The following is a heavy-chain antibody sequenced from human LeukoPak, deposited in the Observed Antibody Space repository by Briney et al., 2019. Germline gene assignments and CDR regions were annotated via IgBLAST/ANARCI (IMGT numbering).Heavy chain of an antibody. CDR2: IYYSGST. D-gene: IGHD4-11*01. J-gene: IGHJ5*02. CDR3: AIQAVTWRNCFEP. V-gene: IGHV4-59*01. Sequence: SETLSLTCTVSGGSISSYYWSWIRQPPGKGLEWMGYIYYSGSTNYNPSLKSRVTISVDTSKNQFSLKLSSVTAADTAVYYCAIQAVTWRNCFEPWGPGTLVTVSP. CDR1: GGSISSYY.